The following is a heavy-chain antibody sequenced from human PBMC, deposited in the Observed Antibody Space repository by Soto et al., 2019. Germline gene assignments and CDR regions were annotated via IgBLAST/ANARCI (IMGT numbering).Heavy chain of an antibody. J-gene: IGHJ4*02. CDR3: ARHRNWKTTEGDY. CDR2: IDPTDSYT. CDR1: GYIFTSYW. Sequence: EVQLVQSGAEVKKPGESLRISCQVSGYIFTSYWISWVRQLPGKGLEWMGNIDPTDSYTDYRPSFQGHVTISADRSLSTAYLQWTSLKASDTAMYYCARHRNWKTTEGDYWGQGTLVTVSS. D-gene: IGHD1-1*01. V-gene: IGHV5-10-1*03.